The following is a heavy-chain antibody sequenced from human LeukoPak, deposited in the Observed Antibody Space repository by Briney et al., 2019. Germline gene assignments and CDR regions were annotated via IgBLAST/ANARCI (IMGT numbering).Heavy chain of an antibody. V-gene: IGHV3-23*01. CDR3: AKRPASLNTYDY. Sequence: PGGSLRLSCAASGFIFRNYAMSWVRQAPGKELEWVSSIGGGGSSTYYADSVKGRFTISRDNSKNTLYLQMNSLRAEDTALYYCAKRPASLNTYDYWGQGTLVTVSS. D-gene: IGHD3-16*01. CDR1: GFIFRNYA. J-gene: IGHJ4*02. CDR2: IGGGGSST.